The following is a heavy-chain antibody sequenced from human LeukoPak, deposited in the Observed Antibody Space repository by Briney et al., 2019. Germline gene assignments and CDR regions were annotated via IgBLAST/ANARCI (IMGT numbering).Heavy chain of an antibody. CDR1: GGSVSSGSYY. Sequence: SETLSLTCTVSGGSVSSGSYYWSWIRPPPGKGLVWIGNLYYSGSTNYHPSLKSRVTISVDTSKNQFSLKLSSVAAADTAVYYWARGGSYGFPFYGDFWGRGTLVTVSS. D-gene: IGHD5-18*01. V-gene: IGHV4-61*01. CDR2: LYYSGST. CDR3: ARGGSYGFPFYGDF. J-gene: IGHJ4*02.